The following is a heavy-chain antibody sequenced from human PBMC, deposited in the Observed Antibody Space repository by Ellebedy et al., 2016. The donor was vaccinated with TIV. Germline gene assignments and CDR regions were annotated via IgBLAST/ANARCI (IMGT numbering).Heavy chain of an antibody. Sequence: GGSLRLXCAASGLTFSSFAIHWVRQAPGKGLEWVAVISDDGSNKYYIDSVKGRFTISRDNSKNTLYLQMNSLRAEDTAVYYCAKIRAQWEPLDYWGQGTLVTVSS. V-gene: IGHV3-30*18. J-gene: IGHJ4*02. D-gene: IGHD1-26*01. CDR2: ISDDGSNK. CDR1: GLTFSSFA. CDR3: AKIRAQWEPLDY.